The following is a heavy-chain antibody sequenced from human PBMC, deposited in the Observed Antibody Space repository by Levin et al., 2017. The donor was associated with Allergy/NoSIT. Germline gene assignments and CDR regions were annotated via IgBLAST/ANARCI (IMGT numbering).Heavy chain of an antibody. CDR3: ARDKTSGPLRYFDY. D-gene: IGHD2-15*01. CDR2: INTDGSTT. J-gene: IGHJ4*02. CDR1: GFTFSNYW. Sequence: GGSLRLSCEASGFTFSNYWMHWVRQAPGTGLVWVSRINTDGSTTTYADSVKGRFTISRDNAKNTLYLHMNSLRAEDTAIYYCARDKTSGPLRYFDYWGQGTLVTVSS. V-gene: IGHV3-74*01.